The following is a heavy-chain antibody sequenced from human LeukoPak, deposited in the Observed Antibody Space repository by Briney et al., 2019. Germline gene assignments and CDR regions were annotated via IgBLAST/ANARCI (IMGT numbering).Heavy chain of an antibody. J-gene: IGHJ6*03. CDR3: ARDPNQRSSWYVRHYYYYYMDV. D-gene: IGHD6-13*01. CDR1: GDSVSSNSAA. V-gene: IGHV6-1*01. Sequence: SQTLSLTCAISGDSVSSNSAAWNWIRQSPSRGLEWLGRTYYRSKLYNDYAVSVKSRITINPDTSKNQFSLQLNSVTPEDTAVYYCARDPNQRSSWYVRHYYYYYMDVWGKGTTVTVSS. CDR2: TYYRSKLYN.